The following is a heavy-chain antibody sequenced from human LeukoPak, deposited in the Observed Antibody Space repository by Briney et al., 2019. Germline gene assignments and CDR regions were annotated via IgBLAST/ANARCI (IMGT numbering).Heavy chain of an antibody. J-gene: IGHJ4*02. V-gene: IGHV1-2*02. CDR1: GYTFTGYY. CDR2: INPNSGGT. CDR3: AAGFRTYYYGSGSYFPDY. D-gene: IGHD3-10*01. Sequence: ASVKVSCKASGYTFTGYYMHWVRQAPGQRLEWMGWINPNSGGTNYAQKFQGRVTMTRDTSISTAYMELSRLRSDDTAVYYCAAGFRTYYYGSGSYFPDYWGQGTLVTVSS.